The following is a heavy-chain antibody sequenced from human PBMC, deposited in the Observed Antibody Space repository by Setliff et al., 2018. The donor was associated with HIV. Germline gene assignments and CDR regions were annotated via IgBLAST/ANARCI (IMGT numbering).Heavy chain of an antibody. Sequence: TCTVSGGSISSDDYYWNWIRQPPGKGLEWIGEINHSGSTNYNPSLKSRVTISVDTSKNQFSLKLSSVTAADTAVYYCARAPQYSSSWFYYYYYMDVWGKGTTVTVSS. CDR1: GGSISSDDYY. CDR3: ARAPQYSSSWFYYYYYMDV. V-gene: IGHV4-30-4*08. CDR2: INHSGST. D-gene: IGHD6-13*01. J-gene: IGHJ6*03.